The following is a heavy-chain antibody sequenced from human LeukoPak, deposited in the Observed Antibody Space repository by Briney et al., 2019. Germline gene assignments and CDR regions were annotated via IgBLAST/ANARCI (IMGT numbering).Heavy chain of an antibody. CDR3: ARVYCVSTSCPDY. V-gene: IGHV3-21*01. D-gene: IGHD2-2*01. Sequence: GGSLKLSCAASGFTFSSYSMNWARQAPGKRLEWVSSISSTSTNIYYADSVKGRFTISRDNAKNSLFLQMNSLRAEDTAVYYCARVYCVSTSCPDYWGQGTLVTVSS. CDR2: ISSTSTNI. CDR1: GFTFSSYS. J-gene: IGHJ4*02.